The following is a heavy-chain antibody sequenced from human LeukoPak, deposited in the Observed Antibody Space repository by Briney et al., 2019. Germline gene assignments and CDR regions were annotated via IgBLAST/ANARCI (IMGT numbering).Heavy chain of an antibody. V-gene: IGHV1-46*01. CDR2: INPSGGST. Sequence: ASVKVSCKASGYTFTSYYMHWVRQAPGQGLEWMGIINPSGGSTSYAQKFQGRVTMTRDTSTSTVYMELSSLRSEDTAVYYCARDPGSGYSYGYFDYWGQGTLVTVSS. CDR1: GYTFTSYY. D-gene: IGHD5-18*01. J-gene: IGHJ4*02. CDR3: ARDPGSGYSYGYFDY.